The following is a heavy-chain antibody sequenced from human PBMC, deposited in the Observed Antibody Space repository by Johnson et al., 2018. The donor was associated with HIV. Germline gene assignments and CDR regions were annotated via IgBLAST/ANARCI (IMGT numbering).Heavy chain of an antibody. D-gene: IGHD6-19*01. CDR1: GFTFSNFA. J-gene: IGHJ3*02. V-gene: IGHV3-30*04. Sequence: QVQLVESGGGVVQPGRSLRLSCAASGFTFSNFAMHWVRQAPGKGLEWVTFTSFDESNKYYADSVKGRFIIFRDNSKNLTNLQMNGLSDEDTADYYCVRDQGSGWPTNAFDIWGRGTRVTVSS. CDR3: VRDQGSGWPTNAFDI. CDR2: TSFDESNK.